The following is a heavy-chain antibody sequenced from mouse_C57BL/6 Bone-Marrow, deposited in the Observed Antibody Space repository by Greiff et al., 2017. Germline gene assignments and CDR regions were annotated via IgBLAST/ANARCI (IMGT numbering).Heavy chain of an antibody. V-gene: IGHV1-64*01. Sequence: QVQLQQPGAELVKPGASVKLSCKASGYTFTSYWMHWVKQRPGQGLEWIGMIHPNSGSTNYNEKFKSKATLTVDKSSSTAYMQLSSLTSEDSAVCYCARPHGYGRAWFAYWGQGTLVTVSA. CDR3: ARPHGYGRAWFAY. J-gene: IGHJ3*01. D-gene: IGHD2-2*01. CDR1: GYTFTSYW. CDR2: IHPNSGST.